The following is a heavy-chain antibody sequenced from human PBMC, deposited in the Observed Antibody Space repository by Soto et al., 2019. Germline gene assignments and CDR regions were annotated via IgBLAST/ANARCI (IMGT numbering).Heavy chain of an antibody. J-gene: IGHJ6*02. V-gene: IGHV5-51*01. CDR3: ARRGCSSTSCYRHGMDV. D-gene: IGHD2-2*01. CDR2: IYPGDSDT. Sequence: AGDVKLSEKGTGYSFRSYSIGGVRQMHGKGLEWMGIIYPGDSDTRYSPSFQGQVTISADKSISTAYLQWSSLKASDTAMYYCARRGCSSTSCYRHGMDVWGQGTTVTGSS. CDR1: GYSFRSYS.